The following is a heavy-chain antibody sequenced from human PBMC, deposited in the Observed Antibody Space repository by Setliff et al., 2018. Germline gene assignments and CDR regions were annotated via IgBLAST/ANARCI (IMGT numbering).Heavy chain of an antibody. D-gene: IGHD5-18*01. J-gene: IGHJ6*03. Sequence: GSLRLSCAASGFTFSDYYMNWIRQAPGKGLEWISYISSSGTSIYYADSVKGRFTISRDNAKNSPYLQMNSLRAEDTAVYYCARNGDVDTGFLGYYYYYYMDVWGKGTTVTVSS. CDR2: ISSSGTSI. CDR1: GFTFSDYY. CDR3: ARNGDVDTGFLGYYYYYYMDV. V-gene: IGHV3-11*04.